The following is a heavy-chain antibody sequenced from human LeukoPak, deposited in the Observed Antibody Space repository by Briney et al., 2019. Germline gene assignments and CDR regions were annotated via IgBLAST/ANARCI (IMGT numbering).Heavy chain of an antibody. Sequence: SETLSLTCTVSGDSISNNYWSWIRQPAGKGLEWISRIHFNGNTDYNPSLKSRVTTSIDTPRNQFSLKLSSVTAADTAVFYCARDRGGSRWYNYYDAWGQGILVTVSS. V-gene: IGHV4-4*07. J-gene: IGHJ4*02. CDR2: IHFNGNT. CDR1: GDSISNNY. D-gene: IGHD6-13*01. CDR3: ARDRGGSRWYNYYDA.